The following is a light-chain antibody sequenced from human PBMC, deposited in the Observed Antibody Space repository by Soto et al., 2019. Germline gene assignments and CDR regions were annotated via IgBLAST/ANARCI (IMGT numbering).Light chain of an antibody. J-gene: IGKJ4*01. CDR3: QQSYGTPLT. CDR2: AAS. V-gene: IGKV1-39*01. CDR1: QSISNY. Sequence: DMEMTQSPSSLSASVGDRVTITCRASQSISNYLNWYQHKPGKVPKLLIYAASSLQSGVPTRFSGRGSGTDFTLTINSLQPEEFATYYCQQSYGTPLTFGGGTKIEI.